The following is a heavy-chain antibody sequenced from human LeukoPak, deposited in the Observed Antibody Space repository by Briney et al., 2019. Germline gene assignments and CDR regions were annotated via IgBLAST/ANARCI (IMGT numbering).Heavy chain of an antibody. CDR2: LSYTGKT. CDR3: SEGYFEPFAH. D-gene: IGHD2/OR15-2a*01. J-gene: IGHJ4*02. V-gene: IGHV4-59*02. Sequence: SKTLSLTCVVSGASVSSSHWNWIRQLPGKRLEWIGCLSYTGKTDYNPSLTSRVTISLDTSKNQVSLKLRSVTAADTAVYYCSEGYFEPFAHWGQGILVTVSS. CDR1: GASVSSSH.